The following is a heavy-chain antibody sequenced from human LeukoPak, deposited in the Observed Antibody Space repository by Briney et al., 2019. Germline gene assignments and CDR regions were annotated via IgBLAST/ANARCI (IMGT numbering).Heavy chain of an antibody. CDR1: GFTFSGSA. V-gene: IGHV3-73*01. CDR3: NCPYSYDSSGYLLDC. D-gene: IGHD3-22*01. CDR2: IRSKANSYAT. J-gene: IGHJ4*02. Sequence: GGSLRLSCAASGFTFSGSAMHWVRQASGKGLEWVGRIRSKANSYATAYAASVKGRFTISRDYSKHTVYLQMNSLKAEDTAVYYCNCPYSYDSSGYLLDCWGEGTVVTVS.